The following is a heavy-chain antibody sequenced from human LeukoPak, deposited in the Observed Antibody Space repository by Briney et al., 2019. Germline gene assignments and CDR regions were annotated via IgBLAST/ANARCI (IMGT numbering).Heavy chain of an antibody. J-gene: IGHJ4*02. CDR3: VKSGGDFWSGSYRDY. D-gene: IGHD3-3*01. CDR2: IYSGGTT. CDR1: GFTVSTNY. V-gene: IGHV3-53*05. Sequence: GGSLRLSCAASGFTVSTNYMSWVRQAPGKGLEWVSVIYSGGTTYYADSVKGRFTISRDNSKNTLYLQMSSLRAEDTAVYYCVKSGGDFWSGSYRDYWGQGTLVTVSS.